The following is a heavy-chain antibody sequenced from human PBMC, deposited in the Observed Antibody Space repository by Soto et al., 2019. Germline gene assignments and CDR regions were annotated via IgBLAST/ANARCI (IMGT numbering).Heavy chain of an antibody. CDR1: GYTFTSYG. Sequence: ASVKVSCKASGYTFTSYGISWVRQAPGQGLEWMGWISAYNGNTNYAQKLQGRVTMTTDTSTSTAYMELRSLRSDDTAVYYCARDMYYDFWSCSHPSPYGMDVWGQGTTVTVSS. V-gene: IGHV1-18*04. CDR3: ARDMYYDFWSCSHPSPYGMDV. CDR2: ISAYNGNT. D-gene: IGHD3-3*01. J-gene: IGHJ6*02.